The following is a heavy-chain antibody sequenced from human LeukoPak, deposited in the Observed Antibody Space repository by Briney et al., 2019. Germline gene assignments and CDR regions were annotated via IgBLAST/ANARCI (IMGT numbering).Heavy chain of an antibody. Sequence: GGSLRLSCAASGFTFSSYAMSWVRQAPGKGLEWVALIWFDGSNKYYADSVKGRFTISRDNSKNTLFLQMNSLRGEDTAVYYCARSITGDVPDFDHWGQGTLVTVSS. CDR1: GFTFSSYA. D-gene: IGHD7-27*01. J-gene: IGHJ4*02. CDR2: IWFDGSNK. V-gene: IGHV3-33*08. CDR3: ARSITGDVPDFDH.